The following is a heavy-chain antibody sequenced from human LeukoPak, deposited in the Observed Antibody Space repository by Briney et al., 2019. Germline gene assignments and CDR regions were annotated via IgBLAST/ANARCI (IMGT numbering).Heavy chain of an antibody. CDR1: RGSTTNYY. CDR3: ARGPTRYYFDY. Sequence: SETLSLTCTVSRGSTTNYYWSWIRQPPGKGLEWIGYIYYSGNTNCNPSLKSRVTISVDTSNNQFSLNLSSVTAADTAVYYCARGPTRYYFDYWGQGTLVTVSS. CDR2: IYYSGNT. J-gene: IGHJ4*02. V-gene: IGHV4-59*01.